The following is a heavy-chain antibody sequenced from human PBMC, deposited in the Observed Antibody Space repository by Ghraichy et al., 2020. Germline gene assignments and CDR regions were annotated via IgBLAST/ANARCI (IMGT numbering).Heavy chain of an antibody. CDR3: SRDSESTGGNLIFHY. Sequence: GGSLRLSCAASGFTFSNFALNWVRQAPGKGLEWISYIRTSSDIYYADSVKGRFTISRDNAKNSLYLQMNSLRDEDTALYYCSRDSESTGGNLIFHYLGQGTLVTVSS. J-gene: IGHJ4*02. CDR2: IRTSSDI. CDR1: GFTFSNFA. D-gene: IGHD4-23*01. V-gene: IGHV3-48*02.